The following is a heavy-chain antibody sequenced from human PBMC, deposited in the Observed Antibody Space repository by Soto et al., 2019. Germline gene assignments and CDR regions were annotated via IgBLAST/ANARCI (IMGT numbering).Heavy chain of an antibody. CDR2: IRNKVNSYTT. CDR1: GFTFSDHH. Sequence: EVQLVESGGGLVQPGGSLRLSCAASGFTFSDHHMDWVLQAPGKGLEWVGRIRNKVNSYTTEDAASVKGRFTISRDDSTNSVYLQMHSLKSEDTAVYYCTREAAYTGDDRRFDFWGQGTLVTVSS. CDR3: TREAAYTGDDRRFDF. J-gene: IGHJ4*02. D-gene: IGHD5-12*01. V-gene: IGHV3-72*01.